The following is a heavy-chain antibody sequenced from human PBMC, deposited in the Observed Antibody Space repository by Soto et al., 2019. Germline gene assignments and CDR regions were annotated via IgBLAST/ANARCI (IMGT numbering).Heavy chain of an antibody. V-gene: IGHV1-69*02. CDR1: GGTFNTYT. J-gene: IGHJ6*02. D-gene: IGHD1-1*01. CDR2: IFPIPDIA. Sequence: QVQLVQSGAEVKKPGSSVKVSCKASGGTFNTYTISWVRQAPGQGLEWMGRIFPIPDIANYAQKVQGRVTMTADKSTSTAYMELGSLRSEDTAVYYCARYRVTTGTKGRCMDVWGRGTTVTVSS. CDR3: ARYRVTTGTKGRCMDV.